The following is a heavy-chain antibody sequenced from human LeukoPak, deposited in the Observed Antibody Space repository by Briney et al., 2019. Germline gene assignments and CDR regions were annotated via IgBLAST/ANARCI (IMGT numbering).Heavy chain of an antibody. CDR1: GGSISSGSYY. CDR2: IYTSGST. V-gene: IGHV4-61*02. CDR3: ARAPGITIFGVVTSPSMDV. J-gene: IGHJ6*03. D-gene: IGHD3-3*01. Sequence: SETLSLTCTVSGGSISSGSYYWSWIRQPAGKGVEWIGRIYTSGSTNYNPSLKSRVTISVDTSKNQFSLKLSSVTAADTAVYYCARAPGITIFGVVTSPSMDVWGKGTTVTVSS.